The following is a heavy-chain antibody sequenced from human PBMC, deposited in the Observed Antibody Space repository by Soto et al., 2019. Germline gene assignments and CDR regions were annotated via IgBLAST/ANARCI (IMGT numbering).Heavy chain of an antibody. CDR3: ASSRDFLRPPDYYGMDV. V-gene: IGHV1-3*01. D-gene: IGHD3-3*01. CDR2: INAGNGNT. Sequence: ASVKVSCKASGCTFTSYAMHWVRQAPGQRLEWMGWINAGNGNTKYSQKFQGRVTITRDTSASTAYMELSSLRSEDTAVYYCASSRDFLRPPDYYGMDVWGQGTTVTVSS. J-gene: IGHJ6*02. CDR1: GCTFTSYA.